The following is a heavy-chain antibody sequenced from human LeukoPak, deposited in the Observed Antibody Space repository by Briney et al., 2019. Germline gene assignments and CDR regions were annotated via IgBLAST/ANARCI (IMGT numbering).Heavy chain of an antibody. CDR3: ARHRSDIIAAADFDY. V-gene: IGHV4-39*01. CDR1: GGSISSSSYY. J-gene: IGHJ4*02. CDR2: FNHSGST. D-gene: IGHD6-13*01. Sequence: SETLSLTCTVSGGSISSSSYYWGWIRQPPGKGLEWIGEFNHSGSTNYNPSLKSRVTISVDTSKNQFSLKLSSVTAADTAVYYCARHRSDIIAAADFDYWGQGTLVTVSS.